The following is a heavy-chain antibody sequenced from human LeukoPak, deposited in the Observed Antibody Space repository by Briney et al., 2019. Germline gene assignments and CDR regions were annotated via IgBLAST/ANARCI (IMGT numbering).Heavy chain of an antibody. CDR2: ISGSGGST. D-gene: IGHD6-19*01. J-gene: IGHJ4*02. V-gene: IGHV3-23*01. CDR1: GFTFSSYA. Sequence: PGGSLRLSCAASGFTFSSYAMSWVRQAPGKGLEWVSAISGSGGSTYYADFVKGRFTISRDNSKNTLYLQMNSLRAEDTAVYYCAKSRIRGWYYFDYWGQGTLVTVSS. CDR3: AKSRIRGWYYFDY.